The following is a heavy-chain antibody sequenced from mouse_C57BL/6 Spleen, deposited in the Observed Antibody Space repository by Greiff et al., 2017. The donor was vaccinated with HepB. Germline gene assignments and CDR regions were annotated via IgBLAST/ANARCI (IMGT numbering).Heavy chain of an antibody. Sequence: VQLQQSGPELVKPGASVKISCKASGYTFTDYYMNWVKQSHGKSLEWIGDINPNNGGTSYNQKFKGKATLTVDKSSSTAYMELRSLTSEDSAVYYCARRDSHWGVYFDYWGQGTTLTVSS. CDR1: GYTFTDYY. CDR3: ARRDSHWGVYFDY. D-gene: IGHD2-12*01. CDR2: INPNNGGT. V-gene: IGHV1-26*01. J-gene: IGHJ2*01.